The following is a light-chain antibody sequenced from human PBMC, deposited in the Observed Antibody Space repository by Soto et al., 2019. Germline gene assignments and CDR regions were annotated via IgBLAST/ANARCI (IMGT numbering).Light chain of an antibody. V-gene: IGKV1-39*01. CDR2: AAS. CDR3: QQSYSTPQT. J-gene: IGKJ1*01. Sequence: DIQRTQSPSTLSCSLGDRVTITCRSSQIISSYLNWYQQKPGKAPKLPIYAASSLQSGVPSRFSGSGSGTDFTLTISSLQPEDFATYYCQQSYSTPQTFGQGTKVDI. CDR1: QIISSY.